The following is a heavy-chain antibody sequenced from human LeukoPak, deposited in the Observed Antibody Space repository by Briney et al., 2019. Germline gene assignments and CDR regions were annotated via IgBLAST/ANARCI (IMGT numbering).Heavy chain of an antibody. CDR3: TTGESMVGTTIHIRWAD. CDR2: ISHHASNQ. CDR1: GFTFSNYA. D-gene: IGHD1-26*01. J-gene: IGHJ4*02. Sequence: GRSLRLSCAASGFTFSNYAMHWVRQAPGKGLEWVAVISHHASNQYYADSVKGRFTISRGNSKNTLYLQMNSLKTEDTAVYYCTTGESMVGTTIHIRWADWGQGTLVTVSS. V-gene: IGHV3-30-3*01.